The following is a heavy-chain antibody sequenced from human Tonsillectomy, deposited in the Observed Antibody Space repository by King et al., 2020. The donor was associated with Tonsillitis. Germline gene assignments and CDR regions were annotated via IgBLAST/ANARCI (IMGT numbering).Heavy chain of an antibody. CDR1: GFTFSNSA. J-gene: IGHJ1*01. CDR3: AWDGYALKYFQH. CDR2: ISSDGNNE. D-gene: IGHD5-12*01. V-gene: IGHV3-30-3*01. Sequence: VQLVESGGGVVQPGRSLRLSCAASGFTFSNSAMHWVRQAPGKGLEWLAVISSDGNNEYYADSVKGRVTIARDNSKNTWYLQLNSLSVEDTAVYYCAWDGYALKYFQHWGQGTLVAVPA.